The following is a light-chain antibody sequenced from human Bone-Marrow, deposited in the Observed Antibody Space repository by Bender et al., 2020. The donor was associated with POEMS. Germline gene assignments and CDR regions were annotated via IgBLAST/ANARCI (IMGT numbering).Light chain of an antibody. J-gene: IGLJ2*01. Sequence: SYVLTQPPSVSVAPGQTASLSCGGRSIGSKSVRWYQQKPGQAPVLVIFDDTVRPSGIPERFSGSNSGNTATLTISTVEAGDEADYCCQVWDTTMLHPVFGGGTKLTVL. CDR2: DDT. CDR1: SIGSKS. CDR3: QVWDTTMLHPV. V-gene: IGLV3-21*01.